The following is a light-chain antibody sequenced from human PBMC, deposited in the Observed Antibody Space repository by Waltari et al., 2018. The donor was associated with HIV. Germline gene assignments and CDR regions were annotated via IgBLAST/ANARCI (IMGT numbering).Light chain of an antibody. V-gene: IGLV2-14*03. CDR3: ASNRLDSTLV. Sequence: QSALTQPASVSGFPGQTINISCTGISTDSRFYQHVSWYQQHPGSFPRLIIYDIDSRPSGISDHFSGARAGDSAFLTISGLQSGDEAHYFCASNRLDSTLVFGGGTKLTIL. CDR1: STDSRFYQH. CDR2: DID. J-gene: IGLJ2*01.